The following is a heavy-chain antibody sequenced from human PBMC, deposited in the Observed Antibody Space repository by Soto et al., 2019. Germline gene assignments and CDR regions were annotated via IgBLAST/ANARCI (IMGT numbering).Heavy chain of an antibody. CDR1: GFTFGDYA. J-gene: IGHJ3*02. CDR2: IRSKAYGGTT. CDR3: TFQIPRGPLDI. Sequence: GGSLRLSCTASGFTFGDYAMSWVRQAPGKGLEWVGFIRSKAYGGTTEYAASVKGRFTISRDDSKSSAYLQMNSLKTEDTAVYYCTFQIPRGPLDIWGQGTVITVS. V-gene: IGHV3-49*04.